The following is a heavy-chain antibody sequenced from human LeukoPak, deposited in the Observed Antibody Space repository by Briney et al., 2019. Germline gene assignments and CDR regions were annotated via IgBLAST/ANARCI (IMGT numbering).Heavy chain of an antibody. D-gene: IGHD3-22*01. CDR3: ARLTGGMIVVVMIGIDY. CDR2: IYHSGST. CDR1: GYSISSGYY. V-gene: IGHV4-38-2*01. J-gene: IGHJ4*02. Sequence: SETLSLTCAVSGYSISSGYYWGWIRQPPGKGLEWIGSIYHSGSTYYNPSLKSRVTISVDTSKNQFSLKLSSVTAADTAVYYCARLTGGMIVVVMIGIDYWGQGTLVTVSS.